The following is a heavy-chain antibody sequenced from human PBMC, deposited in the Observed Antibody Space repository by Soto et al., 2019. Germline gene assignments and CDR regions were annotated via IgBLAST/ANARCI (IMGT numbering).Heavy chain of an antibody. CDR2: ISYDGSNK. V-gene: IGHV3-30-3*01. D-gene: IGHD2-15*01. CDR3: AREILMRPWDY. J-gene: IGHJ4*02. CDR1: GFTFSSYA. Sequence: GGSLRLSCAASGFTFSSYAMHWVRQAPGKGLEWVAVISYDGSNKYYADSVKGRFTISRDNSKNTLYLQMNSLRAEDTAVYYCAREILMRPWDYWGQGTLVTVSS.